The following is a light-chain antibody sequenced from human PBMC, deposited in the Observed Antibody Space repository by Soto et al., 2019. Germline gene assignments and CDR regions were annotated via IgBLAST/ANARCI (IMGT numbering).Light chain of an antibody. V-gene: IGKV1-12*01. CDR1: QDISKW. CDR3: QQASSFPHT. J-gene: IGKJ2*01. Sequence: DIQMTQSPSSVSAPVGDRVTISCRASQDISKWLAWFQQKPGKAPKLLISAASTLQSGVPSRFSGSGSGTEFTLTIQSLQPDDIGTYYCQQASSFPHTFGKGTQVEIK. CDR2: AAS.